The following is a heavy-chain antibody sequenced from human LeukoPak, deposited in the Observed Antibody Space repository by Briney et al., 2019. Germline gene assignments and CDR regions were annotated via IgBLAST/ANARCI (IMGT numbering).Heavy chain of an antibody. CDR3: ARDGERGYSYGADGYFDY. CDR1: GFTFSDYY. CDR2: ISSSGSTI. V-gene: IGHV3-11*01. Sequence: GSLRLSCAASGFTFSDYYMSWLRQAPGKGLEWVSYISSSGSTIYYADSVKGRFTISRDNAKNSLYLQMNSLRAEDTAVYYCARDGERGYSYGADGYFDYWGQGTLVTVSS. D-gene: IGHD5-18*01. J-gene: IGHJ4*02.